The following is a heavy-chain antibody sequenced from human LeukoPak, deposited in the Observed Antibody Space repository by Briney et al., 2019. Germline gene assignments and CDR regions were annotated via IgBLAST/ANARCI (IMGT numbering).Heavy chain of an antibody. J-gene: IGHJ4*02. CDR1: GFIFSRYG. D-gene: IGHD3-22*01. CDR2: RRSDGTTK. CDR3: AKDVYDGSGYHFDY. Sequence: GGSLRLSCAAPGFIFSRYGMYWVREPTGKALVDVAYRRSDGTTKYYADSVKGRFSISRDNGKNTIYLQMTSLRGEETAVYYCAKDVYDGSGYHFDYWGQGTLVTVSS. V-gene: IGHV3-30*02.